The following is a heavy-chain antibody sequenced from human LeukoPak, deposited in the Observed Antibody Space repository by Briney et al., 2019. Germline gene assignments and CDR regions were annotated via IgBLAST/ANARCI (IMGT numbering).Heavy chain of an antibody. V-gene: IGHV1-24*01. CDR3: ATADPTVIIPRHFDY. CDR2: FDPEDGET. Sequence: GASVTVSFKVSGYTLTELSMHWVRQAPGKGLEWMGGFDPEDGETIYAQKFQGRVTMTEDTSTDTAYMELSSLRSEDTAVYYCATADPTVIIPRHFDYWGQGTLVTVSS. CDR1: GYTLTELS. J-gene: IGHJ4*02. D-gene: IGHD4-17*01.